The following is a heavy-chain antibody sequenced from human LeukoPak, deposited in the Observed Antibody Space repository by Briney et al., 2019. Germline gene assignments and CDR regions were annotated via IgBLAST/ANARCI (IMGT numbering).Heavy chain of an antibody. J-gene: IGHJ4*02. CDR3: ARVLHASGSFGVFDY. D-gene: IGHD3-10*01. Sequence: GGSLRPSCAASGFTFSSYSLNWVRQAPGKGLEWVSSIVKGRFTISRDNAKNSLYLQMNSLRAEDTAVYYCARVLHASGSFGVFDYWGQGTLVTVSS. V-gene: IGHV3-21*01. CDR2: I. CDR1: GFTFSSYS.